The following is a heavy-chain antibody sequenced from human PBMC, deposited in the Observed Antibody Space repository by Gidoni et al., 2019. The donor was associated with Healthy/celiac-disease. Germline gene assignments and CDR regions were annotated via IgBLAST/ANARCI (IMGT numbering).Heavy chain of an antibody. CDR1: GFTFSSYA. J-gene: IGHJ3*02. CDR3: AKYQYSSTLDAFDI. V-gene: IGHV3-23*01. CDR2: ISGSGGST. Sequence: EVQLLESGGGLVQPGGSLRLSCAASGFTFSSYAMSLVRQAPGKGLEWVSAISGSGGSTYYADSVKGRFTISRDNSKNTLYLQMNILRAYDTAVYSCAKYQYSSTLDAFDIWGQGTMVTVSS. D-gene: IGHD6-13*01.